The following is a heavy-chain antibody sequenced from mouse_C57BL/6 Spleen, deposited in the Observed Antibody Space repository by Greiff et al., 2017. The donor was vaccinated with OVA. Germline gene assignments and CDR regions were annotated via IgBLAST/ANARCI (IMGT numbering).Heavy chain of an antibody. CDR3: ARGLYAMDY. CDR1: GYTFTDYY. V-gene: IGHV1-76*01. Sequence: QVQLKESGAELVRPGASVKLSCKASGYTFTDYYINWVKQRPGQGLEWIARIYPGSGNTYYNEKFKGKATLTAEKSSSTAYMQLSSLTSEDSAVYFCARGLYAMDYWGQGTSVTVSS. CDR2: IYPGSGNT. J-gene: IGHJ4*01.